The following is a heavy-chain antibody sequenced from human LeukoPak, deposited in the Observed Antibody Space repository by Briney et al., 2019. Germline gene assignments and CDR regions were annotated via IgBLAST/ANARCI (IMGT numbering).Heavy chain of an antibody. D-gene: IGHD2-15*01. Sequence: SVKVSCKASGGTFSSYATSWVRQAPGQGLEWMGRIIPIFGTANYAQKFQGRVTITTDESTSTAYMELSSLRSEDTAVYYCARDSLGYCSGGSCYSGAFDIWGQGTMVTVSS. CDR3: ARDSLGYCSGGSCYSGAFDI. J-gene: IGHJ3*02. CDR2: IIPIFGTA. V-gene: IGHV1-69*05. CDR1: GGTFSSYA.